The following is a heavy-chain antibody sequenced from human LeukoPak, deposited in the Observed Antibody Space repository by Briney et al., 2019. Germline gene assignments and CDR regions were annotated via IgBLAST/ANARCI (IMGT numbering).Heavy chain of an antibody. CDR1: GGSIRGYY. V-gene: IGHV4-59*01. D-gene: IGHD3-22*01. J-gene: IGHJ4*02. CDR2: IYYSGST. CDR3: ARGGGSTDYYDSSGYF. Sequence: SETLSLTCTVAGGSIRGYYWSWIRQPPGKELEWIGYIYYSGSTNYNPSLKSRVTISVDTSKSQFSLKLSSVTAADTAVYYCARGGGSTDYYDSSGYFWGQGTLVTVSS.